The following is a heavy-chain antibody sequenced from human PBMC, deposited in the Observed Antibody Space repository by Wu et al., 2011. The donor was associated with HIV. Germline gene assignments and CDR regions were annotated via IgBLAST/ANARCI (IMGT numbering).Heavy chain of an antibody. CDR3: ARSGEAAEYYYYYMNV. V-gene: IGHV1-69*14. CDR1: GDSLTKYA. CDR2: IIPNSGTR. J-gene: IGHJ6*03. D-gene: IGHD6-13*01. Sequence: QVLLVQSGAEVKKPGSSVKVSCKASGDSLTKYAFSWVRQAPGQGPEWMGGIIPNSGTRHYARKFQGRFTVTADTSTTTVHMELRSLRSEDTAVYYCARSGEAAEYYYYYMNVWGKGTTVTISS.